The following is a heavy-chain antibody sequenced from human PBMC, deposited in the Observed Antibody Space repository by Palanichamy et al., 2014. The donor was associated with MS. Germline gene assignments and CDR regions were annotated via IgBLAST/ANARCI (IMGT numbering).Heavy chain of an antibody. CDR1: GFSVGSKH. CDR2: IYPDDAT. V-gene: IGHV3-53*01. D-gene: IGHD2/OR15-2a*01. J-gene: IGHJ4*02. Sequence: EVQLVESGGGLIQPGGSLRLSCAASGFSVGSKHMSWVRQTPGKGLEWVSIIYPDDATYYAGSMKGRFTISRDISQNTMFLQMNSLRAEDTAVYYCAGSRTPNNIDFCGQGTLVTVSS. CDR3: AGSRTPNNIDF.